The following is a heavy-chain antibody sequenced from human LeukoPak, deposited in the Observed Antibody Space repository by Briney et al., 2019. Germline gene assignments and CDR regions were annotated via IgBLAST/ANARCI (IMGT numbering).Heavy chain of an antibody. J-gene: IGHJ4*02. CDR3: ERSHSYYYDSSGYYSDY. V-gene: IGHV1-46*01. CDR1: RYTLTIYY. D-gene: IGHD3-22*01. Sequence: ASVKVSRKTSRYTLTIYYMHWVRQAPGQGREWMGIIIPSGGSTSYAQKFQGRVTMSRDTSTSTVYMELSSLRSEDAAEYYCERSHSYYYDSSGYYSDYWGQGTLVTVSS. CDR2: IIPSGGST.